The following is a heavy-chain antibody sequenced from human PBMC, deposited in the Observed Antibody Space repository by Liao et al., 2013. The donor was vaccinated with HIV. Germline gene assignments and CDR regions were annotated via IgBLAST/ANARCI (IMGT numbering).Heavy chain of an antibody. V-gene: IGHV4-4*07. CDR3: ARDDYYGSGSYYGEYFQH. J-gene: IGHJ1*01. D-gene: IGHD3-10*01. Sequence: QVQLQESGPGLVKPSETLSLTCTVSGGSISSYYWSWIRQPAGKGLEWIGRIYTSGSTNYNPSLKSRVTISVDTSKNQFSLKLSSVTAADTAVYYCARDDYYGSGSYYGEYFQHWGQGTLVTVSS. CDR2: IYTSGST. CDR1: GGSISSYY.